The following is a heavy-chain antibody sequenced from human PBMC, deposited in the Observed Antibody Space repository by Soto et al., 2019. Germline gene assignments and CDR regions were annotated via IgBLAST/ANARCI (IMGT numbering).Heavy chain of an antibody. Sequence: LSLTCSVSGGSISSRDWWTWVRQAPGKGLEWIGKIYHGGGTNFSPSLRGRVNISIDKSRKFFSLTLNSVTAADTAIYFCATGNVDSMLESWGRGTLVTVSS. CDR3: ATGNVDSMLES. CDR1: GGSISSRDW. D-gene: IGHD3-3*01. J-gene: IGHJ4*02. V-gene: IGHV4-4*01. CDR2: IYHGGGT.